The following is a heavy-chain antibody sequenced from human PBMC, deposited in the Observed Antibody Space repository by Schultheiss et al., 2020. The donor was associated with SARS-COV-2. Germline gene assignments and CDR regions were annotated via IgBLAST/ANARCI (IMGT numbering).Heavy chain of an antibody. CDR1: GFTFSSYS. CDR3: AREYDSSGYYSLYYYYGMDV. Sequence: GGSLRLSCAASGFTFSSYSMNWVRQAPGKGLEWVSSISSSSSYIYYADSVKGRFTISRDNAKNSLYLQMNSLRAEDTAVYYCAREYDSSGYYSLYYYYGMDVWGQGTTVTVSS. V-gene: IGHV3-21*01. J-gene: IGHJ6*02. D-gene: IGHD3-22*01. CDR2: ISSSSSYI.